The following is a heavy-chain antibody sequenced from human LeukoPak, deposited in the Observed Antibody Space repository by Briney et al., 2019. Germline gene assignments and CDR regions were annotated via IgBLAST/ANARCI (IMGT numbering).Heavy chain of an antibody. CDR1: GFTFSSYW. Sequence: GSLRLSCAASGFTFSSYWMSWVRQAPGKGLEWVANIKQDGSEKYYVDSVKGRFTISRDNAKNSLYLQMNSLRAEDTAVYYCARDQSYDILTGYYYFDYWGQGTLVTVSS. CDR2: IKQDGSEK. D-gene: IGHD3-9*01. J-gene: IGHJ4*02. V-gene: IGHV3-7*01. CDR3: ARDQSYDILTGYYYFDY.